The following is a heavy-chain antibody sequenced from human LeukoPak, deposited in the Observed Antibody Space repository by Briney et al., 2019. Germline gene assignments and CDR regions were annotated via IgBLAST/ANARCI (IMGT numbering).Heavy chain of an antibody. J-gene: IGHJ4*02. D-gene: IGHD1-14*01. V-gene: IGHV4-34*01. CDR3: ARRKRAASPYTFDY. CDR2: ISHSGST. Sequence: SETLSLTCVVYGGSFRDYFWSWIRQPPGRGLEWIGQISHSGSTNYNPSLKSRVTISVDTSKNQFSLKLSSVTAADTAVYYCARRKRAASPYTFDYWGQGTLVTVSS. CDR1: GGSFRDYF.